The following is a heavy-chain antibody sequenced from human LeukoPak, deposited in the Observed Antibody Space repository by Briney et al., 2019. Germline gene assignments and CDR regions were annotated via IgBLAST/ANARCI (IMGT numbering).Heavy chain of an antibody. CDR3: AKVDYYGSGSYDNFDY. D-gene: IGHD3-10*01. V-gene: IGHV3-23*01. CDR1: GFTFSNYA. CDR2: ISGSGGST. Sequence: GGSLRLSCAASGFTFSNYAMSWVRQAPGKGLEWVSAISGSGGSTYYADSVKGRFTIFRDNSKNTLYLQMNSLRVEDTAVYYCAKVDYYGSGSYDNFDYWGQGTLVTVSS. J-gene: IGHJ4*02.